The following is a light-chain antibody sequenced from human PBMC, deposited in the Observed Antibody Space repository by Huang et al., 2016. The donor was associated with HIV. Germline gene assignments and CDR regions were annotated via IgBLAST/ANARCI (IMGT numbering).Light chain of an antibody. CDR1: QSVNSD. CDR3: QQYNDWPPLT. V-gene: IGKV3-15*01. J-gene: IGKJ4*01. Sequence: EIEMTQSPAILSVSPGERATVSCRASQSVNSDLAWYLQKPGKAPRLLIYGASTRAIGIPAKFNGNGSGTEFSLSISNLQSDDFGVYYCQQYNDWPPLTFGGGTKVEI. CDR2: GAS.